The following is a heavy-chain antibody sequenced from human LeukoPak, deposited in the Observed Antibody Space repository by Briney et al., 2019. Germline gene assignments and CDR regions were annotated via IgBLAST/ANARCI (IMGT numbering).Heavy chain of an antibody. CDR3: ARDWARGNSYYFDY. J-gene: IGHJ4*02. CDR2: VSHDGTKR. V-gene: IGHV3-30*03. Sequence: GGSLRLSCAASEFSFSDYGMHWVRLAPGKGLECVALVSHDGTKRDYGESVKGRFTISRDNSANSVYLQMDSLTIDDTAVYFCARDWARGNSYYFDYWGQGTLVTVSS. D-gene: IGHD4-23*01. CDR1: EFSFSDYG.